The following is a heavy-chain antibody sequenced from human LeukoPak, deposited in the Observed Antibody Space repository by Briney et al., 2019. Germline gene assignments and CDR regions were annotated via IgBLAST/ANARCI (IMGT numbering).Heavy chain of an antibody. CDR1: GYDFTRYA. D-gene: IGHD2-8*02. CDR3: ARELEPKAPIAPDTGAFHI. V-gene: IGHV1-3*01. CDR2: IVPGDGDT. J-gene: IGHJ3*02. Sequence: GASVKVSCMASGYDFTRYAIQWVRQAPGQRLEWVGWIVPGDGDTSYSQKFQGRVLITRDTYAGTAYMELRSLISDDTAVYYCARELEPKAPIAPDTGAFHIWGQGTAVTVSS.